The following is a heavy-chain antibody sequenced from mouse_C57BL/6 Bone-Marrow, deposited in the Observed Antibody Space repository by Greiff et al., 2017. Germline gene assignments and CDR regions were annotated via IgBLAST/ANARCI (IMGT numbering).Heavy chain of an antibody. CDR3: AILDGDYDGRDDDAMDY. D-gene: IGHD2-4*01. CDR1: GYTFTSYW. J-gene: IGHJ4*01. Sequence: VQLQQPGAELVKPGASVKVSCKASGYTFTSYWMHWVKQRPGQGLEWIGRIHPSDSDTNYNQKFKGKATLTVDTSSSTAYMQLSSLTSEDSAVYDCAILDGDYDGRDDDAMDYWGQGTSVTVSA. CDR2: IHPSDSDT. V-gene: IGHV1-74*01.